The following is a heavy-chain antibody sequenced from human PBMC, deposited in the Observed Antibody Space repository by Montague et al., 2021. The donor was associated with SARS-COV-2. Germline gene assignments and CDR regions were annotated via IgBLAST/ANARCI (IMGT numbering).Heavy chain of an antibody. CDR2: IYYSGNT. J-gene: IGHJ4*02. V-gene: IGHV4-39*01. CDR3: ARAFIAAAGTTSFDY. D-gene: IGHD6-13*01. CDR1: GGFISSSSYF. Sequence: SETLSLTCTVSGGFISSSSYFWGWIRQPPGKGLEWIGSIYYSGNTYYNPSLKSRVTISVDTSKNQSSLKLSSVTAADTAVFYCARAFIAAAGTTSFDYWGQGTLVTVSS.